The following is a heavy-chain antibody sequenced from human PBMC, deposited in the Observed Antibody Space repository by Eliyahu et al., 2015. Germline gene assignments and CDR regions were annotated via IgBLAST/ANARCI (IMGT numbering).Heavy chain of an antibody. CDR1: GGSFSGYS. CDR3: ARSVVVTATYYFDY. CDR2: INDIGST. D-gene: IGHD2-21*02. J-gene: IGHJ4*02. Sequence: QVQLQQWGAGLLKPSETLPLTCAVYGGSFSGYSWSWIRHPPGKGLEWIGEINDIGSTNYNPSLKSRVTISIDTSKNQFSLKLSSVTAADTAVYYCARSVVVTATYYFDYWGQGTLVTVSS. V-gene: IGHV4-34*01.